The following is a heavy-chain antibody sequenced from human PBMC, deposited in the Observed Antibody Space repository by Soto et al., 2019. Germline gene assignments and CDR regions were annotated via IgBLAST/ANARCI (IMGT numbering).Heavy chain of an antibody. CDR2: IYYSGSI. J-gene: IGHJ4*02. Sequence: QLQLQESGPGLVKPSETLSLTCTVSGGSISSSSYYLGWIRQPPGKGLEWIGSIYYSGSIYYNPTLKSRVTISVDKSKSQFSLKLSSVTAADTAVYYCSRQLLSSPHRYSIQDWGQGTLVTVSS. V-gene: IGHV4-39*01. CDR3: SRQLLSSPHRYSIQD. D-gene: IGHD2-21*02. CDR1: GGSISSSSYY.